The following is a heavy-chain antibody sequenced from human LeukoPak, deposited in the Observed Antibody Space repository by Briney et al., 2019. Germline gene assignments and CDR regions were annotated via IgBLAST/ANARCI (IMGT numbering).Heavy chain of an antibody. CDR1: GYTFTSNY. CDR3: AGDQEGFDY. Sequence: EASVKVSCKASGYTFTSNYIHWVRQAPGQGLEWMGMIYPRDGSTSYAQKFQGRVTVTRDTSTSTVHMELSGLRSEDTAVYYCAGDQEGFDYWGQGTLVTVSS. J-gene: IGHJ4*02. V-gene: IGHV1-46*01. CDR2: IYPRDGST.